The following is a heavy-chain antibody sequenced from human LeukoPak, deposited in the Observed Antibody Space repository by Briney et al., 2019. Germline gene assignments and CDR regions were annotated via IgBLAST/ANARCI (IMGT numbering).Heavy chain of an antibody. J-gene: IGHJ4*02. Sequence: GGSLRLSCAASGFTFDDYGMSWVRQAPGKGLEWVFGINWNGGSTGYADSVKGRFTISRDNAKNSLYLQMNSLRAEDTALYHCARSGSYGLQYFDYWGQGTLVTVSS. CDR2: INWNGGST. V-gene: IGHV3-20*01. D-gene: IGHD1-26*01. CDR3: ARSGSYGLQYFDY. CDR1: GFTFDDYG.